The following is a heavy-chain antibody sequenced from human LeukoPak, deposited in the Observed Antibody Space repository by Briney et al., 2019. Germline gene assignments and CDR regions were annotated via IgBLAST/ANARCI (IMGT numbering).Heavy chain of an antibody. CDR1: GFTFSSYG. CDR3: ARGRSGSNDAFDI. V-gene: IGHV3-30*03. Sequence: GGSLRLSCAASGFTFSSYGMHWVRQAPGKGLEWVAVISYDGSNKYYADSVKGRFTISRDNSKNTLYLQMNSLRAEDTAVYYCARGRSGSNDAFDIWGQGTMVTVSS. D-gene: IGHD1-26*01. J-gene: IGHJ3*02. CDR2: ISYDGSNK.